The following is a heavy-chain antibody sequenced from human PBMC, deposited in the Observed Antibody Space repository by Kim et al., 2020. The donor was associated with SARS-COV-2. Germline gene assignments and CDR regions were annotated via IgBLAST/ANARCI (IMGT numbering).Heavy chain of an antibody. CDR2: VHLDDSDS. CDR3: ATPGVGGTHFDH. Sequence: GESLKISCKALGFTFTNYWIAWVRQMPGKGLEWMGIVHLDDSDSRISPSFQGQVIISVDKSINTAYLEWDVLQASDTAMYYCATPGVGGTHFDHWGQGTLVTVSS. V-gene: IGHV5-51*01. D-gene: IGHD3-10*01. CDR1: GFTFTNYW. J-gene: IGHJ5*02.